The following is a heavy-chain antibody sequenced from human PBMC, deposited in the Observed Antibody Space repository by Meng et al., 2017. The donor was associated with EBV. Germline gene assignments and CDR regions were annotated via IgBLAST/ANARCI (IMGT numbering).Heavy chain of an antibody. D-gene: IGHD2-15*01. CDR1: GYTVTSDA. CDR3: ARRGGVADWFDP. CDR2: INAGNGNT. V-gene: IGHV1-3*01. Sequence: QVQVGQSGAEVTKPGASVKVSCKASGYTVTSDAMHWVRQAPGQRLEWMGRINAGNGNTKYSQKFQGRVTITRDTSASTAYMELSSLRSEDTAVYYCARRGGVADWFDPWGQGTLVTVSS. J-gene: IGHJ5*02.